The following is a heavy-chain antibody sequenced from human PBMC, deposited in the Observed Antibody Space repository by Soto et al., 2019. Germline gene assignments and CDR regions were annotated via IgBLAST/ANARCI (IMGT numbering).Heavy chain of an antibody. CDR3: ARESVAVAGIGYLDY. CDR1: GGSISSSNL. V-gene: IGHV4-4*02. J-gene: IGHJ4*02. CDR2: IYHSGST. Sequence: SETLSLTCAVSGGSISSSNLWSWVRQPPGKGLEWIGEIYHSGSTNYNPSLKSRVTISVDKSKNQFSLKLSSVTAADTAVYYCARESVAVAGIGYLDYWGQGTLVTVSS. D-gene: IGHD6-19*01.